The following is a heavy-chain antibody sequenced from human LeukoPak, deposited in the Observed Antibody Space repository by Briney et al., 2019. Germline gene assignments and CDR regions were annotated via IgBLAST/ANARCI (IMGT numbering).Heavy chain of an antibody. CDR1: NGSISNYY. Sequence: SETLSLTCAVSNGSISNYYWSWIRLTPGKGLEWIGYISYSGTTNYNPSLKSRVTMSVDTSRNQFSLKLTSVTAADTAVYYCARGPYKYDGSGAFDIWGQGTMVTVSS. D-gene: IGHD3-22*01. J-gene: IGHJ3*02. V-gene: IGHV4-59*08. CDR2: ISYSGTT. CDR3: ARGPYKYDGSGAFDI.